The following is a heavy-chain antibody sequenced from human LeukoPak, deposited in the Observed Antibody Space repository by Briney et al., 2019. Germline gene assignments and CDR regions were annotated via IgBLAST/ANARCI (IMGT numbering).Heavy chain of an antibody. D-gene: IGHD3-22*01. CDR1: GGSISSYY. V-gene: IGHV4-59*12. CDR2: IYYSGST. J-gene: IGHJ3*02. CDR3: AKSTTIGAFDI. Sequence: SETLSLTCTVSGGSISSYYWSWIRQPPGKGLEWIGYIYYSGSTNYNPSLKSRVTLSVDTSKNEFSLKLSSVTAADTAVYYCAKSTTIGAFDIWGQGTMVTVSS.